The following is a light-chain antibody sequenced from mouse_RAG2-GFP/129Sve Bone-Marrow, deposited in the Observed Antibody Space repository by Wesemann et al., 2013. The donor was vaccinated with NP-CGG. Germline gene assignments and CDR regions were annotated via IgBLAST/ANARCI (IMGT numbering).Light chain of an antibody. V-gene: IGKV6-15*01. CDR1: QDVSTA. CDR2: SAS. Sequence: DIVMTQSHKFMSTSVGDRVSITCKASQDVSTAVAWYQQKPGQSPKALIYSASYRYSGVPDRFTGSGSGTDFTLTISNVQSEDLAEYFCQQYNSYPWTFGGGTKLEIK. J-gene: IGKJ1*01. CDR3: QQYNSYPWT.